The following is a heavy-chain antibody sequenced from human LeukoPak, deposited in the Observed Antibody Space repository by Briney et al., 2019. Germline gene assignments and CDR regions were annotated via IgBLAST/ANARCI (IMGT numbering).Heavy chain of an antibody. D-gene: IGHD3-10*01. CDR3: ASLLTPYHGSGGGGMDV. Sequence: PGGSLRLSCVASGFTFSTHWMYWVRQAPGKEFVWVSRISGDGSLTSYADSVRGRFTISRDNAKETLYLQMTSLRVEDTAVYSCASLLTPYHGSGGGGMDVWGQGTTVTVSS. CDR2: ISGDGSLT. V-gene: IGHV3-74*01. J-gene: IGHJ6*02. CDR1: GFTFSTHW.